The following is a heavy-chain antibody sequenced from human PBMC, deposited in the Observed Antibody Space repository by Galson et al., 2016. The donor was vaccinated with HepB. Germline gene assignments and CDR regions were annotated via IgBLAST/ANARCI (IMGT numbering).Heavy chain of an antibody. J-gene: IGHJ4*02. CDR1: GFTFSRYN. CDR2: ISISGSTV. CDR3: AREADFYDSTGYFPPFAY. D-gene: IGHD3-22*01. V-gene: IGHV3-48*03. Sequence: SLRLSCAGSGFTFSRYNMNWVRQAPGKGLEWLADISISGSTVYYAGSVKGRFTISRDNDKNSVYLQMDSLRDEDTAVYYCAREADFYDSTGYFPPFAYWGQGILVTVSS.